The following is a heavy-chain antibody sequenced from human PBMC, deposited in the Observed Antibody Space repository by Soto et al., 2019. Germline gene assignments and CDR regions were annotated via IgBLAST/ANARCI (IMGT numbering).Heavy chain of an antibody. D-gene: IGHD6-13*01. CDR2: ISSSSSYI. J-gene: IGHJ6*02. V-gene: IGHV3-21*01. CDR3: AREQQLVQNGMDV. Sequence: GGSLRLSCAASGFTFSSYSMNWVRQAPGKGLEWVSSISSSSSYIYYADSVKGRFTISRDNAKNSLYLQMNSLRAEDTAVYYCAREQQLVQNGMDVWGQGTTVTVSS. CDR1: GFTFSSYS.